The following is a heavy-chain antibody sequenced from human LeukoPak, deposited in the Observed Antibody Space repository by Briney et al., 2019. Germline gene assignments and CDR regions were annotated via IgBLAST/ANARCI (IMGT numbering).Heavy chain of an antibody. J-gene: IGHJ4*02. Sequence: GGSLRLSCAASGFTFSNSAMSWVRQAPGKGLEWVSAISGSGNSTYYADSLKGQFTVSRDNAKNSLYLQMNSLRAEDTAVYYCARTIVGATGADYWGQGTLVTVSS. V-gene: IGHV3-23*01. CDR3: ARTIVGATGADY. CDR2: ISGSGNST. D-gene: IGHD1-26*01. CDR1: GFTFSNSA.